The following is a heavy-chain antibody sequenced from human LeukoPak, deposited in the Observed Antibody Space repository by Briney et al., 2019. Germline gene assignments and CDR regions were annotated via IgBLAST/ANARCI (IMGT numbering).Heavy chain of an antibody. J-gene: IGHJ6*03. D-gene: IGHD3-22*01. V-gene: IGHV4-4*07. CDR2: MYTSGST. CDR1: GGSISSYY. Sequence: PSETLSLTCTVSGGSISSYYWIWIRQPAGKGLEWVGRMYTSGSTNYNPSLQSRVTMSVDTSKNQFSLKLSSVTAADTAVYYCARDRRYDSSGYYSTGYYYYMDVWGKGTTLTVS. CDR3: ARDRRYDSSGYYSTGYYYYMDV.